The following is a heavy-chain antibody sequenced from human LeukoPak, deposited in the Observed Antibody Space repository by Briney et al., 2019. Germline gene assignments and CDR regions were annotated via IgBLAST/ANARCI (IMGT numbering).Heavy chain of an antibody. CDR2: IYHSRST. Sequence: SVTLSLTCTVSGYSISSGYYWGWIRQPPGKGLEWIGSIYHSRSTYYNPSLKSRVTISVDTSKNQFSLKLSSVTAADTAVYYCARIYCSGGSCYSPYYYYYMDVWGKGTTFTVSS. V-gene: IGHV4-38-2*02. CDR1: GYSISSGYY. D-gene: IGHD2-15*01. CDR3: ARIYCSGGSCYSPYYYYYMDV. J-gene: IGHJ6*03.